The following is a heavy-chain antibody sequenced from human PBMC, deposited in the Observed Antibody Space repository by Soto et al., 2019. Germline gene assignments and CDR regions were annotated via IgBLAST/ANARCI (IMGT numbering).Heavy chain of an antibody. CDR3: ASIILTGYYSDY. Sequence: SETLSLTCAVSGGSISSSNWWSWVRQPPGKGLEWIGEIYHSGSTNYNPSLKSRVTISVDKSKDQFSLKLSSVTAADTAVYYCASIILTGYYSDYWGQVTLVTVS. V-gene: IGHV4-4*02. J-gene: IGHJ4*02. D-gene: IGHD3-9*01. CDR2: IYHSGST. CDR1: GGSISSSNW.